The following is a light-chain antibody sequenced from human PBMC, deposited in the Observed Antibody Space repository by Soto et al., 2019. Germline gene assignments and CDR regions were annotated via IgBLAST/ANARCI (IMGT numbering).Light chain of an antibody. J-gene: IGKJ2*01. Sequence: DIQMTQSPSSLSASVGDRVTITCRASQSISSYLNWYQQKPGKAPKLLIYAASSLQSGVPSRFSGSGSGTDFTLTISSLQHEDFATYYCQQSYSTPRTFGQWTKVDIK. V-gene: IGKV1-39*01. CDR3: QQSYSTPRT. CDR1: QSISSY. CDR2: AAS.